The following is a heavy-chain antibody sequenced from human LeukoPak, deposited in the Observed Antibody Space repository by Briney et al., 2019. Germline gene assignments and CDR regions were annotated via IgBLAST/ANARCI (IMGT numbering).Heavy chain of an antibody. Sequence: GGSLRLSCVASGFTFSSYWMSWVRQAPGKGLEWVANIEQDGSEKYYVDSLKGRFTISRDNAKDSLYLQMNNLRAEDTAVCYCARVTWYCSGGSCYAFDFWGQGTLVTVSS. V-gene: IGHV3-7*01. CDR1: GFTFSSYW. CDR2: IEQDGSEK. D-gene: IGHD2-15*01. CDR3: ARVTWYCSGGSCYAFDF. J-gene: IGHJ4*02.